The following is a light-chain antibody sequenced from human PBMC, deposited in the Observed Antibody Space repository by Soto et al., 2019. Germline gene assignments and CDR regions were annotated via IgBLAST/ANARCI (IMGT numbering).Light chain of an antibody. V-gene: IGLV1-47*02. CDR2: SNN. CDR3: AAWDDSLSGYV. J-gene: IGLJ1*01. CDR1: SSNIGSNY. Sequence: QSVLTQPPSASGTPGQRVTISCSGSSSNIGSNYVYWYQQLPGTAPKLLIYSNNQRPSGVPDRFSGSKSGTSASLAISELRSEDEADYYCAAWDDSLSGYVFGTGTKVTVL.